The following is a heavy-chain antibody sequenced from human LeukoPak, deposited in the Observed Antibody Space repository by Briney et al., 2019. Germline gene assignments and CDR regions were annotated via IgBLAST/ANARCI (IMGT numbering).Heavy chain of an antibody. CDR2: ISAYNGNT. D-gene: IGHD2-2*02. Sequence: ASVKVSCKASGYTFTNYGISWVRQAPGQGLEWMGWISAYNGNTNYAQKLQGRVTMTTDTSTSTAYMELRSLRSDDTAVYYCASERAETCFSVVPAAIAGWFDAWGQGNLVTVSS. CDR1: GYTFTNYG. J-gene: IGHJ5*02. CDR3: ASERAETCFSVVPAAIAGWFDA. V-gene: IGHV1-18*01.